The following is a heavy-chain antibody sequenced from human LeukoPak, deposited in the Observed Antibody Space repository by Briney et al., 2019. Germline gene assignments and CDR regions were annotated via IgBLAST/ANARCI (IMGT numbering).Heavy chain of an antibody. V-gene: IGHV1-18*01. CDR1: GYTFSRYR. J-gene: IGHJ6*02. CDR3: ARDYPFTVVTDNDYYYYGMDV. CDR2: FRAYNGNT. D-gene: IGHD4-23*01. Sequence: APVKASYKASGYTFSRYRPSRVSQAPGLRLECLSWFRAYNGNTNYAQKLQGRFTMTTDTSTSTAYMELRSLRSDDTAVYYCARDYPFTVVTDNDYYYYGMDVWGQGTTVTVSS.